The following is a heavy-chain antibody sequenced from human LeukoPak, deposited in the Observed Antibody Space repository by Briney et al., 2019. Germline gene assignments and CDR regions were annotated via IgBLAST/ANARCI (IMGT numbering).Heavy chain of an antibody. Sequence: GASVKVSCKASGYTFTSYGISWVRQAPGQGLEWMGWISAYNGNTNYAQELQGRVTMTTDTSTSTAYMELRSLRSDDTAVYYCARDPIVAPPITIFGVGRGSHWYFDLWGRGTLVTVPS. CDR2: ISAYNGNT. CDR1: GYTFTSYG. D-gene: IGHD3-3*01. J-gene: IGHJ2*01. CDR3: ARDPIVAPPITIFGVGRGSHWYFDL. V-gene: IGHV1-18*01.